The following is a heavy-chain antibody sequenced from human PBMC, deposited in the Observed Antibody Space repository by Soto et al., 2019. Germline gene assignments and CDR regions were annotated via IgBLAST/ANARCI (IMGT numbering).Heavy chain of an antibody. J-gene: IGHJ6*02. CDR2: TSFDGNKN. D-gene: IGHD3-10*01. CDR3: AKDQKDYSGSGTYYVPYGMDV. V-gene: IGHV3-30*18. Sequence: QVQRVESGGGVVQPGRSLRLSCVASGFTFSNFGMHWVRQAPGKGLDWVALTSFDGNKNYYADSVKGRFTLSRDNSKNTLYLTMNSLRAGDTALYFCAKDQKDYSGSGTYYVPYGMDVWGQGTTVTVSS. CDR1: GFTFSNFG.